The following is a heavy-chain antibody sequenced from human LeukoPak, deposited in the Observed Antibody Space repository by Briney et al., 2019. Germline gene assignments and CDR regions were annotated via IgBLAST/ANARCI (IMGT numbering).Heavy chain of an antibody. J-gene: IGHJ5*02. Sequence: ASVKVSCKASGGTFSSYAISWVRQAPGQGLEWMGGIIPIFGTANYAQKFQGRVTITADESTSTAYMELSSLRSEDTAVYYCARAPRGADNWFDPWGQGTLVTVSS. CDR2: IIPIFGTA. CDR1: GGTFSSYA. D-gene: IGHD3-10*01. V-gene: IGHV1-69*13. CDR3: ARAPRGADNWFDP.